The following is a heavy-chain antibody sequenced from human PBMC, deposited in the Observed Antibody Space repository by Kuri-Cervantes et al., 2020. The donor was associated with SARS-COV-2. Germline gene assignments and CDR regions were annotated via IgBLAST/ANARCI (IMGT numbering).Heavy chain of an antibody. V-gene: IGHV3-33*01. Sequence: GESLKISCAASGFTFSSYGMHWVRQAPGKGLEWVAVIWYDGGNKYYADSVKGRFTISRDNSKNTLYLQMNSLRAEDTAVYYCARDSSNYYDGSGSPKVGWFDPWGQGTLVTVSS. CDR1: GFTFSSYG. J-gene: IGHJ5*02. CDR3: ARDSSNYYDGSGSPKVGWFDP. CDR2: IWYDGGNK. D-gene: IGHD3-22*01.